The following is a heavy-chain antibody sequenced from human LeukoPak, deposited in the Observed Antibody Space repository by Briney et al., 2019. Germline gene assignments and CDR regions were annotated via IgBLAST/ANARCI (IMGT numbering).Heavy chain of an antibody. D-gene: IGHD3-22*01. CDR1: GYSFTSYW. CDR2: IYPGDSDT. Sequence: GASLKISCTASGYSFTSYWIGWVRQLPGKGLEWMGIIYPGDSDTRYSPSFQGQVTISADKSISTAYLQWSSLKASDTAMYYCARQAYDSSGYYPDYWGQGTLVTVSS. CDR3: ARQAYDSSGYYPDY. V-gene: IGHV5-51*01. J-gene: IGHJ4*02.